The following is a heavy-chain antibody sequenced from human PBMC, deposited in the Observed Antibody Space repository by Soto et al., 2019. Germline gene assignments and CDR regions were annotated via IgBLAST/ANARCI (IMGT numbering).Heavy chain of an antibody. V-gene: IGHV4-59*01. Sequence: PSETLSLTCTVSGGSISSYYWSWIRQPPGKGLEWIGYIYYSGSTNYNPSLKSRVTISVDTSKNQFSLKLSSVTAADTAVYYCARRTRSIAGHYYFDYWGQGTLVTVSS. D-gene: IGHD6-6*01. J-gene: IGHJ4*02. CDR2: IYYSGST. CDR3: ARRTRSIAGHYYFDY. CDR1: GGSISSYY.